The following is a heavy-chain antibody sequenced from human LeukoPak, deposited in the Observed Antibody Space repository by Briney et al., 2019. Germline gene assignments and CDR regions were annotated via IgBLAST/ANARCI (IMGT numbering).Heavy chain of an antibody. V-gene: IGHV4-34*01. CDR2: INHSGST. D-gene: IGHD3-10*01. CDR3: ARLHGMVRTHRGSNDY. J-gene: IGHJ4*02. CDR1: GGSFSGYY. Sequence: PSETLSLTCAVYGGSFSGYYWSWIRQPPGKGLEWIGEINHSGSTNYNPSLKSRVTISVDTSKNQFSLKLSSVTAADTAVYYCARLHGMVRTHRGSNDYWGQGTLVTVSS.